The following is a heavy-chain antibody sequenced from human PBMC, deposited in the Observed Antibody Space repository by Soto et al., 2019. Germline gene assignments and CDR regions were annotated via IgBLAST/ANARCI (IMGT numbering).Heavy chain of an antibody. D-gene: IGHD5-18*01. CDR2: ISYDGSNK. V-gene: IGHV3-30*03. CDR1: GFTFSTYG. Sequence: QVQLVETGGGVVQPGRSLRLSCAVSGFTFSTYGMHWVRQAPGKGLEWVTVISYDGSNKYYADSVKGRFTIYRENSKNMVYLQMSSLRAEDTAVYYCSTGFSYSVIDYWGQGTLVTVSS. CDR3: STGFSYSVIDY. J-gene: IGHJ4*02.